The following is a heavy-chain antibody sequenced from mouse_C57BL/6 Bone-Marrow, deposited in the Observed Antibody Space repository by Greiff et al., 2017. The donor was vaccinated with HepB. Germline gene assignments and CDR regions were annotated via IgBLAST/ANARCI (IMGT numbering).Heavy chain of an antibody. CDR1: GYTFTSYW. CDR3: ARRWGPYYYAMDY. CDR2: IHPNSGST. J-gene: IGHJ4*01. D-gene: IGHD1-1*02. V-gene: IGHV1-64*01. Sequence: QVQLQQPGAELVKPGASVKLSCKASGYTFTSYWMHWVKQRPGQGLEWIGMIHPNSGSTNYNEKFKSKATLTVDKSSSTAYMQLSSLTSEDSAVYYCARRWGPYYYAMDYWGQGTSVTVSS.